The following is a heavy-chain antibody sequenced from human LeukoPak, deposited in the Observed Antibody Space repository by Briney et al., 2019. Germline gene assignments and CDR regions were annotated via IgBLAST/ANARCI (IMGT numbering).Heavy chain of an antibody. V-gene: IGHV3-9*03. CDR3: AKDISGSPAAFGI. J-gene: IGHJ3*02. Sequence: GGSLRLSCAASGFTFDDYAMHWVRQAPGKGLEWVSGISWNSGSIGYADSVKGRFTISRDNAKNSLYLQMNSLGAEDMALYYCAKDISGSPAAFGIWGQGTMVTVSS. D-gene: IGHD1-26*01. CDR1: GFTFDDYA. CDR2: ISWNSGSI.